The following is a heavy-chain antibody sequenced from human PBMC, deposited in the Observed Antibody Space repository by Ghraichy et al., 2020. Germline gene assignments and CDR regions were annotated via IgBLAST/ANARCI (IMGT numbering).Heavy chain of an antibody. CDR3: ARGRVTRLDY. CDR2: IYHSGST. D-gene: IGHD2-2*01. Sequence: SETLSLTCAVSGGSISSGGYSWSWIRQPPGKGLEWIGYIYHSGSTYYNPSLKSRVTISVDRSKNQFSLKLSSVTAADTAVYYCARGRVTRLDYWGQGTLVTVSS. CDR1: GGSISSGGYS. V-gene: IGHV4-30-2*01. J-gene: IGHJ4*02.